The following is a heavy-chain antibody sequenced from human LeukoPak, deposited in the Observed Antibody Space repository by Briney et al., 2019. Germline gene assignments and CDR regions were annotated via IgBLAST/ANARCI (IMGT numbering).Heavy chain of an antibody. CDR3: AKDPAPAGTEGGGGYFQH. J-gene: IGHJ1*01. Sequence: GGSLRLSCAASGFTFSSYAMSWVRQAPVKGLEWVSAISGSGGSTYYADSVKGRFTISRDNSKNTLYLQMNSLRAEDTAVYYCAKDPAPAGTEGGGGYFQHWGQGTLVTVSS. D-gene: IGHD1-1*01. CDR2: ISGSGGST. V-gene: IGHV3-23*01. CDR1: GFTFSSYA.